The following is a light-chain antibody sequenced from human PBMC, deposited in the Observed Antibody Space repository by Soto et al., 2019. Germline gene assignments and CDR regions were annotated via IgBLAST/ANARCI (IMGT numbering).Light chain of an antibody. J-gene: IGLJ2*01. Sequence: QSALTQPASVSGSPGQSITISCTGTSSDVGGYNYVSWYQQHPGKAPKLIIYEVTNRPSGVSGRFSGSKSGTSASLGISGLQSEDEADYYCAAWDDSLNGVLFGGGTKVTVL. CDR2: EVT. CDR1: SSDVGGYNY. V-gene: IGLV2-14*01. CDR3: AAWDDSLNGVL.